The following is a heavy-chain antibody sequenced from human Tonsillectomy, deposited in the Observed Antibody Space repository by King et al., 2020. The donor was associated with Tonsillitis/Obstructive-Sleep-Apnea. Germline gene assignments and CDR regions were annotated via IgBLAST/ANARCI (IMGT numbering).Heavy chain of an antibody. V-gene: IGHV4-31*03. D-gene: IGHD3-22*01. CDR1: GGSISSGGYY. CDR2: IYYSGST. Sequence: QLQESGPGLVKPSQTRSLTCTVSGGSISSGGYYWSWIRQHPGKGLEWIGYIYYSGSTYYNPSLKSRVTISVDTSKNQFSLKLSSVTAADTAVYYCARVIRSSGYYFDYWGQGTLVTVSS. CDR3: ARVIRSSGYYFDY. J-gene: IGHJ4*02.